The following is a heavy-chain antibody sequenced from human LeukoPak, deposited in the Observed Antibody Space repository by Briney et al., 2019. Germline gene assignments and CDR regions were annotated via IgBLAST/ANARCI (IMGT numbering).Heavy chain of an antibody. CDR1: GFTFSNYW. CDR3: ARPPQPDTYYYDSSGYYSA. J-gene: IGHJ5*02. CDR2: INSDGSST. D-gene: IGHD3-22*01. Sequence: GGSLRLSCAASGFTFSNYWMHWVRQAPGKGLVWVSRINSDGSSTSYADSVKGRFTISRDNAKNTLYLQMNSLRAEDTAVYYCARPPQPDTYYYDSSGYYSAWGQGTLVTVSS. V-gene: IGHV3-74*01.